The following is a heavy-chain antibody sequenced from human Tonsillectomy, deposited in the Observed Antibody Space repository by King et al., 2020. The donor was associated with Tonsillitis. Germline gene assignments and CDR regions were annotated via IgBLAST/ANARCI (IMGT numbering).Heavy chain of an antibody. Sequence: VQLVESGGAGVQPGGSLRLSCAASGFSFSSYAMSWGRQAPGKGPEWVSASTDSGSKTYYANSVEGRVTNSMTNAKNTRYLQMNRLRAEDTAIYYCAGGSWGVGPYYGMDVWGRGTTVTVSS. CDR1: GFSFSSYA. CDR2: STDSGSKT. D-gene: IGHD1-26*01. J-gene: IGHJ6*02. V-gene: IGHV3-23*04. CDR3: AGGSWGVGPYYGMDV.